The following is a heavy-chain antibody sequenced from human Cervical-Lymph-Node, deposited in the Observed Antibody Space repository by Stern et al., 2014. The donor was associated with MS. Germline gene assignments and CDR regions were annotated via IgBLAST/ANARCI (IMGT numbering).Heavy chain of an antibody. J-gene: IGHJ4*02. CDR3: VRDPLVGDLLAPNPIPGGGEY. CDR1: GYTFISYG. Sequence: QVQLVQYGAQVKKPGASVRVSCKASGYTFISYGISWVRQAPGHGLEWMGWISVFNGNTNYAPTVQGRVAMTADTSTSTAYMDLRSLRSDDTAVYYCVRDPLVGDLLAPNPIPGGGEYWGQGTPVTVSS. D-gene: IGHD3-10*01. V-gene: IGHV1-18*01. CDR2: ISVFNGNT.